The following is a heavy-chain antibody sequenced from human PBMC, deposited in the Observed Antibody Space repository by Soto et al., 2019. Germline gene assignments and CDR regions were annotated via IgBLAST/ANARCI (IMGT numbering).Heavy chain of an antibody. CDR1: GYSFTTYW. CDR3: ARHRSGYDPRPSDDENWFDP. CDR2: IYPADSDT. Sequence: ESLKISCKASGYSFTTYWIGWVRQMPGKGLEWMGIIYPADSDTRYSPSLQGQVTISADKSISTAYLQWSSLKASDTAMYYCARHRSGYDPRPSDDENWFDPWGQGTLVTVSS. D-gene: IGHD5-12*01. V-gene: IGHV5-51*01. J-gene: IGHJ5*02.